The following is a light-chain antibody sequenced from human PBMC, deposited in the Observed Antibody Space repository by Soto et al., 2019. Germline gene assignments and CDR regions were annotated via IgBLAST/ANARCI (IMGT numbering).Light chain of an antibody. CDR2: SSD. V-gene: IGLV1-44*01. CDR1: NSNIGSNT. J-gene: IGLJ3*02. CDR3: VAWDDRLNGLV. Sequence: QSVLIQPPSASGTPGQRGTISCSGRNSNIGSNTVSWYHQVPGTATKVVIYSSDQRPSGVPDRLSASKAGTSASLDISGLQSADEGDYYCVAWDDRLNGLVFGGGTKVTVL.